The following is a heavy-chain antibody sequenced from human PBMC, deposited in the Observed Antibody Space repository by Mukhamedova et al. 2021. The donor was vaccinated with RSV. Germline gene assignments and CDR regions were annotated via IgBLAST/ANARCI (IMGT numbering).Heavy chain of an antibody. Sequence: TWAGFTFGGYAVNWVRQAPGKGLEWVGFIRSKGYGATTEYAASVKGRFTISRDDSKSIAYLQMNGLKTEDTAVYYCTRIQPWHFDYW. CDR2: IRSKGYGATT. CDR1: GFTFGGYA. CDR3: TRIQPWHFDY. D-gene: IGHD5-18*01. V-gene: IGHV3-49*04. J-gene: IGHJ4*01.